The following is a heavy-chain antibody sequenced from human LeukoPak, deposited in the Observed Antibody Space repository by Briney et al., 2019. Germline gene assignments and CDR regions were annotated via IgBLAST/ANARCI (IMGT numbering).Heavy chain of an antibody. V-gene: IGHV4-30-4*01. CDR3: ARESPGGGFDP. J-gene: IGHJ5*02. Sequence: SQTLSLTCTVSGGSISSGDYYWSWTRQPPGRGLEWIGYIYYSGSTYYNPSLKSRVTISVDTSKNQFSLKLSSVTAADTAVYYCARESPGGGFDPWGQGTLVTVSS. CDR1: GGSISSGDYY. CDR2: IYYSGST. D-gene: IGHD3-10*01.